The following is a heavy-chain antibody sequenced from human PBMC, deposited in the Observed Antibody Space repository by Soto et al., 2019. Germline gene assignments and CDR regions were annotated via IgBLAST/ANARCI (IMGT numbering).Heavy chain of an antibody. D-gene: IGHD3-3*01. V-gene: IGHV3-23*01. J-gene: IGHJ6*03. CDR2: ISGSGGST. CDR3: AKGGINPTRGYYDFWSGYQDYYYYMDV. CDR1: GFTFSSYA. Sequence: EVQLLESGGGLVQPGGSLRLSCAASGFTFSSYAMSWVRQAPGKGLEWVSDISGSGGSTYYADSVKGRFTISRDNSKNTLYLQMSSLRAEDTAVYYCAKGGINPTRGYYDFWSGYQDYYYYMDVWGKGTTVTVSS.